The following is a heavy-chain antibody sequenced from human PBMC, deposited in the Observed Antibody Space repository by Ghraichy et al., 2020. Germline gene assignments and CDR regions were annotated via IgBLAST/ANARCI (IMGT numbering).Heavy chain of an antibody. V-gene: IGHV4-59*01. D-gene: IGHD2-15*01. J-gene: IGHJ3*01. CDR3: SSVISGNDAFDF. Sequence: SETLSLTCTVSGVSISSYYWSWIRQPPGKGLERIGYIYSSGSTNYNPSLNSRLTISVATSKNQFSLKLTSVTAADTAMYYCSSVISGNDAFDFWGQGTMVTVSS. CDR2: IYSSGST. CDR1: GVSISSYY.